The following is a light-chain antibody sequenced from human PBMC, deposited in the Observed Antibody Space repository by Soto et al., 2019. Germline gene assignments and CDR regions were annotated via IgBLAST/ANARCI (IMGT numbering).Light chain of an antibody. CDR1: RSNIGSNT. J-gene: IGLJ1*01. CDR3: AAWDDSLNGYV. CDR2: SND. Sequence: QSVLTQPPSASGTPGQRLTISCSGSRSNIGSNTVSWYQQLPGTAPKLLIYSNDQRPSGVPDRVSGSKSGTSASLAISGLQSDDEADHYCAAWDDSLNGYVFGTGTKVTVL. V-gene: IGLV1-44*01.